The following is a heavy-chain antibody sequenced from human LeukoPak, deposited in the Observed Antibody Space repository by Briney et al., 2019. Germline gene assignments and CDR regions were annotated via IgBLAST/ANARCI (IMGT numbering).Heavy chain of an antibody. CDR3: ARHASLDHYYDSSGYYYWFDP. CDR2: IYYSGST. D-gene: IGHD3-22*01. V-gene: IGHV4-59*08. Sequence: SETLSLTCTVSGGSISSYYWSWIRQPPGKGLEWIGYIYYSGSTNYNPSLKSRVTISVDTSKYQFSLKLSSVTAADTAVYYCARHASLDHYYDSSGYYYWFDPWGQGTLVTVSS. CDR1: GGSISSYY. J-gene: IGHJ5*02.